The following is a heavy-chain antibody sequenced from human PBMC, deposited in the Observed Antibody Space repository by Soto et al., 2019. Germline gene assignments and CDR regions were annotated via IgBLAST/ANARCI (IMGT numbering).Heavy chain of an antibody. CDR2: GST. CDR3: ARGRVGMDV. J-gene: IGHJ6*02. Sequence: GSTNYNPSLKSRVTISVDTSKNQFSLKLSSVTAADTAVYYCARGRVGMDVWGQGTTVTVSS. V-gene: IGHV4-59*09.